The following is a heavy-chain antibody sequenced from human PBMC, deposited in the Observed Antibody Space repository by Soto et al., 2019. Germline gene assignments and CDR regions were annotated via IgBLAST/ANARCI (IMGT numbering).Heavy chain of an antibody. V-gene: IGHV4-34*01. CDR3: AREAAGTREYWFDP. Sequence: PSETLSLTCAVYGGSFSGYYWSWIRQPPGKGLEWIGEINHSGSTNYNPSLKSRVTISVDTSKNQFSLKLSSVTAADTAVYYCAREAAGTREYWFDPWGQGTLVTVSS. CDR1: GGSFSGYY. D-gene: IGHD6-13*01. CDR2: INHSGST. J-gene: IGHJ5*02.